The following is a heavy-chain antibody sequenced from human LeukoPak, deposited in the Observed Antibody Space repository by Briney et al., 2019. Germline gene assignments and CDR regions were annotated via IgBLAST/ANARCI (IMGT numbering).Heavy chain of an antibody. J-gene: IGHJ4*02. CDR3: ARGQGRSWNIFDY. CDR1: GGSISSYY. Sequence: PSETLSLTCTVSGGSISSYYWSWIRQPPGKGPEWIGYIYYSGSTNYNPSLKSRVTISVDTSKNQFSLKLSSVSAADTAVYYCARGQGRSWNIFDYWGQGTLVTVSS. V-gene: IGHV4-59*01. CDR2: IYYSGST. D-gene: IGHD2/OR15-2a*01.